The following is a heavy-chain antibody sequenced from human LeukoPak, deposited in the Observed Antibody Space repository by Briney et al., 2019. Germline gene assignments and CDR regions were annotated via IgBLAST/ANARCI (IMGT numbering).Heavy chain of an antibody. CDR2: IRYDGSNK. CDR3: AREGTGPVAGYFDY. V-gene: IGHV3-30*02. Sequence: GGSLRLSCAASGFTFSSYGMHWVRQAPGKGLEWVSFIRYDGSNKYYADSVKGRFTISRDNSKNTLYLQMNSLRAEDTALYYCAREGTGPVAGYFDYWGQGTLVTVSS. J-gene: IGHJ4*02. D-gene: IGHD6-19*01. CDR1: GFTFSSYG.